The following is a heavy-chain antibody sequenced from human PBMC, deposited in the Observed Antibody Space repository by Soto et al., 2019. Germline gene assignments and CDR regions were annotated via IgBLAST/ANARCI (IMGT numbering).Heavy chain of an antibody. D-gene: IGHD2-2*01. Sequence: QLQLQESGPGLVKPSETLSLTCTVSSASISSSSYTRGWIRQPPGKGLGWIGSIYYSGSTYDNPSLNCGVTVSVDTSKNQFSLKVTSVTAADTAVYYCARLHGYCISSSCHGHYAMDVWGQGTTVTVSS. CDR1: SASISSSSYT. V-gene: IGHV4-39*01. CDR2: IYYSGST. CDR3: ARLHGYCISSSCHGHYAMDV. J-gene: IGHJ6*02.